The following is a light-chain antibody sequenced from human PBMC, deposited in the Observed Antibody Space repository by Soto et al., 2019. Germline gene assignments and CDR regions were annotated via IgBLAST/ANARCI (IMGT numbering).Light chain of an antibody. V-gene: IGLV2-14*03. CDR2: DVS. CDR3: SSYTSSNTQV. CDR1: SSDIGHYNY. Sequence: QSALTQPASVSGSPGQSITISCTGTSSDIGHYNYVSWYQQRPGKAPKLMIYDVSNRPSGVSNRFSGSKSGNTASLTISGLQAEDEADYYCSSYTSSNTQVFGTGTKVTV. J-gene: IGLJ1*01.